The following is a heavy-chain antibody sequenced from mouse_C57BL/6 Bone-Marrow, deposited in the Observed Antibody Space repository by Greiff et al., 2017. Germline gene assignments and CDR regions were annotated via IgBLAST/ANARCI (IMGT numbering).Heavy chain of an antibody. V-gene: IGHV1-22*01. D-gene: IGHD1-1*01. CDR2: INPNNGGT. Sequence: VQLQQSGPELVKPGASVKMSCKASGYTFTDYNMHWVKQSHGKSLEWLCYINPNNGGTSYNQKFKGKATLTVTKSSSTAYMELRSLTSEDSAVYYCARRDYYGSSYGYFDVWGTGTTVTVSS. J-gene: IGHJ1*03. CDR1: GYTFTDYN. CDR3: ARRDYYGSSYGYFDV.